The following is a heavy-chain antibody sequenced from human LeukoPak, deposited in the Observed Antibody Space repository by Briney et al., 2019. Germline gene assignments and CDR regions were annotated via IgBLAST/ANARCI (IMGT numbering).Heavy chain of an antibody. Sequence: GGSLRLSCAASGFTFSSFCMSWVRQTPGKGLEWVSSIEQDGTEKRYVVSVKGRFTISRDNAKNSLYLQMNSLRAEDTAVYYCARDLFWSGHAFDIWGQGTMVTVSS. J-gene: IGHJ3*02. CDR1: GFTFSSFC. CDR3: ARDLFWSGHAFDI. V-gene: IGHV3-7*01. D-gene: IGHD3-3*01. CDR2: IEQDGTEK.